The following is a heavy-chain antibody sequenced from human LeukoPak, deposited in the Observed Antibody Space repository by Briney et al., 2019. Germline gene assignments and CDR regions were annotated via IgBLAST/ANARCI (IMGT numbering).Heavy chain of an antibody. V-gene: IGHV3-74*01. CDR2: INSDGTNT. Sequence: QPGGSLRLSCAASGFTFSNYWMHWVRQAPGKGLVWVSHINSDGTNTDYADSVEGRFVISRDNAKNTLFLQMNSLRAEDTAVYYCAITATEGYWGQGTLVTVSS. D-gene: IGHD1-20*01. CDR3: AITATEGY. J-gene: IGHJ4*02. CDR1: GFTFSNYW.